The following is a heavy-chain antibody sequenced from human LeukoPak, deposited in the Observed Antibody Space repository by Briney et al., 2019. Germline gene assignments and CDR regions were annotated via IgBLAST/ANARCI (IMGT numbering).Heavy chain of an antibody. Sequence: SQTLSLTCAISGDSVSSISVAWNWIRQSPSRGLEWLGRTYYRSKWYYEYAVSVKSRININPDTFKNQFSLQLTSVTTEDTAVYYCSLARSEYHYGMDVWGQGTTVTVSS. V-gene: IGHV6-1*01. J-gene: IGHJ6*02. CDR1: GDSVSSISVA. CDR2: TYYRSKWYY. CDR3: SLARSEYHYGMDV.